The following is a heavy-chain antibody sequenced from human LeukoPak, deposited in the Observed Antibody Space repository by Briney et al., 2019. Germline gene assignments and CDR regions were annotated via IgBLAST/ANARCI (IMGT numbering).Heavy chain of an antibody. CDR3: AREGDYNGSGRGDS. CDR1: GYTFTGFY. CDR2: INPNTGAT. J-gene: IGHJ4*02. Sequence: ASVKVSCKTSGYTFTGFYIHWVRQAPGQGLEWMGWINPNTGATNFAQKFQGRVTMTTDTSVNTAYMDLRRLRFDDTVVYYCAREGDYNGSGRGDSWGQGTLVTVSS. D-gene: IGHD3-10*01. V-gene: IGHV1-2*02.